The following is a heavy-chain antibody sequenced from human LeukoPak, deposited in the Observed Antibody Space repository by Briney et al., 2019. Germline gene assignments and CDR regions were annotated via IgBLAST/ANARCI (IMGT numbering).Heavy chain of an antibody. J-gene: IGHJ4*02. Sequence: SETLSLTCTVSGGSISSGGYYWSWLRQPPGKGLEWIGYIYHSGSTYYNPSLKSRVTISVDTSKNQFSLKLSSVTAADTAVYYCARFTIFGVDPYYFDYWGQGTLVTVSS. CDR2: IYHSGST. V-gene: IGHV4-30-2*05. CDR3: ARFTIFGVDPYYFDY. D-gene: IGHD3-3*01. CDR1: GGSISSGGYY.